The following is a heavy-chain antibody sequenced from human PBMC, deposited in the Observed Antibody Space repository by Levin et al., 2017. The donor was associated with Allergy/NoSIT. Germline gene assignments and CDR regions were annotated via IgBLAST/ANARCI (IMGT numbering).Heavy chain of an antibody. Sequence: GGSLRLSCAASGFTFSSYEMNWVRRAPGKGLEGVSYISSTGSTIYSADPVKGRFTIPRDNAKNPLTLHRNSLRAGDTAVYYSARQLGNFWSGYNYFDCWGQGALVTVSS. CDR1: GFTFSSYE. CDR3: ARQLGNFWSGYNYFDC. J-gene: IGHJ4*02. V-gene: IGHV3-48*03. CDR2: ISSTGSTI. D-gene: IGHD3-3*01.